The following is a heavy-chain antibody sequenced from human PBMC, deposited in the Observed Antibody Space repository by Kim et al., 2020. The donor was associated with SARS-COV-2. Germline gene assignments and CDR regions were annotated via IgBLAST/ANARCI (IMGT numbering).Heavy chain of an antibody. D-gene: IGHD3-9*01. Sequence: SETLSLTCTVSGGSISSHYWSWIRQPPGKGLEWIGYIYYSGSTNYNPSLKSRVTISVDTSKNQFSLKLSSVTAADTAVYYCARQHHDILTGYYDYWGQGTLVTVSS. CDR1: GGSISSHY. CDR3: ARQHHDILTGYYDY. CDR2: IYYSGST. V-gene: IGHV4-59*08. J-gene: IGHJ4*02.